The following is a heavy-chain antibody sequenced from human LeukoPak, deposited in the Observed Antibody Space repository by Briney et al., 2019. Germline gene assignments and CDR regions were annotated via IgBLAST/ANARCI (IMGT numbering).Heavy chain of an antibody. V-gene: IGHV3-23*01. CDR3: AKDDYYYYMDV. J-gene: IGHJ6*03. Sequence: GGSLRLSCAASGFTFSTYWMTWVRQAPGKGLEWVSAISGSGGSTYYADSVKGRFTISRDNSKNTLYLQMNSLRAEDTAVYYCAKDDYYYYMDVWGKGTTVTVSS. CDR1: GFTFSTYW. CDR2: ISGSGGST.